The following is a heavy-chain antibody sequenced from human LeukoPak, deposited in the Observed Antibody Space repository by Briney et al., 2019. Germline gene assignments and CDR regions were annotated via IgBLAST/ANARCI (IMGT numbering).Heavy chain of an antibody. CDR3: ARRNYYYYGMDV. Sequence: QPGGSLRLSCAASGFIVSSNYMSWVRQAPGKGLEWVSVIYSGGSTYYADSVKGRFTISRDNSKNTLYLQMNSLRAEDTAVYYCARRNYYYYGMDVWGQGTTVTVSS. J-gene: IGHJ6*02. V-gene: IGHV3-53*01. CDR2: IYSGGST. CDR1: GFIVSSNY.